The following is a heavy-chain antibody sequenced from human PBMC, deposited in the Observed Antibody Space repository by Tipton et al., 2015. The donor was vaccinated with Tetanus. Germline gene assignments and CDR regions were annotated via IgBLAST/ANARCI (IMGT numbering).Heavy chain of an antibody. CDR1: GYTFTSYY. CDR2: INPSGGST. Sequence: QLVQSGAEVKKPGASVKVSCKASGYTFTSYYMHWVRQAPGQGLEWMGIINPSGGSTSSAQKFQGRVTMTRDTSTSTVYMELSSLRSEDTAVYYCARSSIAGRWFDPWGQGTLVTVSS. V-gene: IGHV1-46*01. CDR3: ARSSIAGRWFDP. J-gene: IGHJ5*02. D-gene: IGHD6-6*01.